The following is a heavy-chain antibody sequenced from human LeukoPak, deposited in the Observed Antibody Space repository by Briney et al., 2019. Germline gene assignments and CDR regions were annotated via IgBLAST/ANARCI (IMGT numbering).Heavy chain of an antibody. V-gene: IGHV4-34*01. CDR1: GGSFSGYH. D-gene: IGHD3-22*01. CDR3: ARGLRSRPHYNDSSGYYYVHYFDY. Sequence: SETLSLTCAVYGGSFSGYHWSWIRQPPGKGLEWIGEINHSGSTNYNPSLKSRVTISVDTSKNQFSLKLSSVTAADTAVYYCARGLRSRPHYNDSSGYYYVHYFDYWGQGTLVTVSS. J-gene: IGHJ4*02. CDR2: INHSGST.